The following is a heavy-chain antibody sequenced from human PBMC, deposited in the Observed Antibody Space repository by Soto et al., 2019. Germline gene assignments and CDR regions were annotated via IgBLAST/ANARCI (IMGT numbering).Heavy chain of an antibody. V-gene: IGHV1-69*13. CDR1: GGTFSSYA. CDR2: ISPIFGTA. J-gene: IGHJ6*02. CDR3: ARGRERPNYYYYYGMDV. Sequence: ASVKVSCKASGGTFSSYAISWVRQAPGQGLEWMGGISPIFGTANYAQKFQGRVTITADESTSTAYMELSSLRSEDTAVYYCARGRERPNYYYYYGMDVWGQGTTVTVSS.